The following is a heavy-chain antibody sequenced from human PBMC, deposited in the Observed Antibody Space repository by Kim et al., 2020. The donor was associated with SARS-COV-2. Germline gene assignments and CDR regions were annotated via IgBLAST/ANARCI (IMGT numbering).Heavy chain of an antibody. CDR2: FDPEDGET. J-gene: IGHJ5*02. CDR1: GYTLTELS. V-gene: IGHV1-24*01. Sequence: ASVKVSCKVSGYTLTELSMHWVRQAPGKGLEWMGGFDPEDGETIYAQKFQDRVTRTEDTSTDTAYMELSSLRSEDTAVYYCATGPPYCSSPSCYPGWFDPWGQGTLVTVSS. D-gene: IGHD2-2*01. CDR3: ATGPPYCSSPSCYPGWFDP.